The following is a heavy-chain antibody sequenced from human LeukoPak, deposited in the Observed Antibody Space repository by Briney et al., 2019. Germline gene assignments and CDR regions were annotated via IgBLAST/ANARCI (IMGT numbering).Heavy chain of an antibody. D-gene: IGHD4-23*01. J-gene: IGHJ4*02. CDR1: GFDFSKYG. CDR2: LLHEGSVE. V-gene: IGHV3-33*03. CDR3: ARRGGLWLTPDFDS. Sequence: GGSLTLSCETSGFDFSKYGMHWVRQAPGKGPEWVAVLLHEGSVEMYADSVKGRLAVSRDNSKNTLYLQMNRLRAEDTAVYYCARRGGLWLTPDFDSWGQGTLVTVSS.